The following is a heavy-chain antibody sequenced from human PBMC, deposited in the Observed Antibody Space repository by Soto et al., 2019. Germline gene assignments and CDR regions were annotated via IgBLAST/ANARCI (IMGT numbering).Heavy chain of an antibody. V-gene: IGHV3-7*01. CDR1: GFMFSAYW. J-gene: IGHJ4*02. Sequence: GESLKISCAASGFMFSAYWMSWVRQAPGKGLEWVANIHGDGGKIYYVDSVKGRFTISRDNAKRSLYLQMDSLRAEDTAVYYCARDFYGGYTYGPGDYWFQGALVTVSS. D-gene: IGHD5-18*01. CDR3: ARDFYGGYTYGPGDY. CDR2: IHGDGGKI.